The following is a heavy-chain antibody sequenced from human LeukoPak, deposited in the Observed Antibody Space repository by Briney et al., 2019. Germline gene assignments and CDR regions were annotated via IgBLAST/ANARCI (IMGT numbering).Heavy chain of an antibody. Sequence: GASLRLSCAASGFTFSNYTMSWVRQAPGKGLEWVSAILGSGGSTYYADSVKGRFTVSRDNSKSTLYLQMNSLRAEDTALYYCAKWGDYDVLTGYYVPDYWGQGTLVTVSS. CDR1: GFTFSNYT. V-gene: IGHV3-23*01. J-gene: IGHJ4*02. CDR2: ILGSGGST. D-gene: IGHD3-9*01. CDR3: AKWGDYDVLTGYYVPDY.